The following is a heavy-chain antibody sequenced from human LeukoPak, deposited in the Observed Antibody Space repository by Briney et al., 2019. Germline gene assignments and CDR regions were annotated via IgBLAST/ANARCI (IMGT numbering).Heavy chain of an antibody. CDR2: IYPGDSDT. J-gene: IGHJ3*02. CDR3: ARPAYDILTGYYNERVGHAFDI. CDR1: GYSFTSYW. D-gene: IGHD3-9*01. Sequence: KSGESLKISCKGSGYSFTSYWIGWVRQMPGKGLEWMGIIYPGDSDTRYSLSFQGQVTISADKSISTAYLQWSSLKASDTAMYYCARPAYDILTGYYNERVGHAFDIWGQGTMVTVSS. V-gene: IGHV5-51*01.